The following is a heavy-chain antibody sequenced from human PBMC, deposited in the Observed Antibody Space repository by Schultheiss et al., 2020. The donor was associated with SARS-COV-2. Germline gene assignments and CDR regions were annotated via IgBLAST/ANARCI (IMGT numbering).Heavy chain of an antibody. CDR3: ARVSYGGNSPFWYFDL. CDR2: IYYSGST. CDR1: GFTVSSNY. D-gene: IGHD4-23*01. V-gene: IGHV4-59*02. J-gene: IGHJ2*01. Sequence: GSLRLSCAASGFTVSSNYMSWIRQPPGKGLEWIGYIYYSGSTDYNPSLKSRVTISVDTSKNQFSLKLSSVTAADTAVYYCARVSYGGNSPFWYFDLWGRGTLVTVSS.